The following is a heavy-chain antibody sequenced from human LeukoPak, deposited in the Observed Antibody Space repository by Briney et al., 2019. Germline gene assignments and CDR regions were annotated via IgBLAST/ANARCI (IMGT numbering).Heavy chain of an antibody. Sequence: GGSLRLSCAASGFTFTNYWMTWVRQAPGKGLEWVANIKQDGSERYYVDSVRGRFTISRDNAKNSVYLQVNSLRVEDKAMYYCVRDTGGSGSYPDYWGQGVLVTVSS. CDR3: VRDTGGSGSYPDY. CDR1: GFTFTNYW. J-gene: IGHJ4*02. D-gene: IGHD1-26*01. V-gene: IGHV3-7*01. CDR2: IKQDGSER.